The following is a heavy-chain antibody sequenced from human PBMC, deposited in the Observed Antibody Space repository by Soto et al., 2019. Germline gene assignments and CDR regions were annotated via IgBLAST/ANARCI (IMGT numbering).Heavy chain of an antibody. D-gene: IGHD6-13*01. CDR2: IKSKTDGGTT. Sequence: SVSNAWMNWVRQAPGKGLEWVGRIKSKTDGGTTDYAAPVKGRFTISRDDSKNTLYLQMNCLKTEDTAVYYCTTHSGRYSSNWYLDYWGQGALVTVSP. CDR3: TTHSGRYSSNWYLDY. J-gene: IGHJ4*02. CDR1: SVSNAW. V-gene: IGHV3-15*07.